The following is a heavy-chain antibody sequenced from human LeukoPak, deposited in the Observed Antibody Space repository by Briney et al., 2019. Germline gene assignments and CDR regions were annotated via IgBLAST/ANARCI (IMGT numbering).Heavy chain of an antibody. Sequence: ASVKVSCKASGYTFTGYYMHWVRQAPGQGLEWMGWINPNSGGTNYAQKFQGRVTMTRDTSISTAYMELSRLRSDDTAVYYCARAYDYGDYSRFDYWGQGTLVTVSS. J-gene: IGHJ4*02. CDR1: GYTFTGYY. D-gene: IGHD4-17*01. CDR3: ARAYDYGDYSRFDY. V-gene: IGHV1-2*02. CDR2: INPNSGGT.